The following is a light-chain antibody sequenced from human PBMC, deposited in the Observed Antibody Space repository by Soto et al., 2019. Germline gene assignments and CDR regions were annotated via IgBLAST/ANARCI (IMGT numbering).Light chain of an antibody. CDR1: QTISNW. J-gene: IGKJ4*01. CDR2: DAS. V-gene: IGKV1-5*01. CDR3: QRYNTYPLS. Sequence: DIQMTQSPSTLSASVGDRVTITCRASQTISNWLAWYQQKPGKAPKVLIFDASTLDDGVPSRFSGRRSGTDFSLTISSLQPSDFATYYWQRYNTYPLSFGGGTKVEI.